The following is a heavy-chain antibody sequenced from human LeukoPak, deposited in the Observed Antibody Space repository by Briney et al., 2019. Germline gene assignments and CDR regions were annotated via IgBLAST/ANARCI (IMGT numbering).Heavy chain of an antibody. CDR2: ISGSGDNT. J-gene: IGHJ4*02. CDR1: GFTFSSYA. D-gene: IGHD3-10*01. CDR3: AKNRYYGSGSPDY. Sequence: PGGSLRLSCAASGFTFSSYAMNWVRQAPGKGLEWISSISGSGDNTYYADSVKGRFTISRDNSKNTLYLQMNSLRAEDTAVYYCAKNRYYGSGSPDYWGQGTLVTVSS. V-gene: IGHV3-23*01.